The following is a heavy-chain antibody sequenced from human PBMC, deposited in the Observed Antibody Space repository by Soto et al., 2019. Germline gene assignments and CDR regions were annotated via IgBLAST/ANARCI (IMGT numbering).Heavy chain of an antibody. CDR3: ARSDIVHRIPRDY. D-gene: IGHD2-15*01. Sequence: PGESLKISCKGSGYSFTSYWNGWVRQMPGKGLAWMGIIYPGDSDTRYSPSFQGQITISADKSISTAYLQWSSLKASDTAMYYCARSDIVHRIPRDYWGQGTLVPVSS. V-gene: IGHV5-51*01. CDR1: GYSFTSYW. J-gene: IGHJ4*02. CDR2: IYPGDSDT.